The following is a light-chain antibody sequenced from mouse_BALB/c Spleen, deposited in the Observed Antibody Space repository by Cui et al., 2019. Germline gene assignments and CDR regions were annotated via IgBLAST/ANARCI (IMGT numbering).Light chain of an antibody. V-gene: IGKV4-68*01. J-gene: IGKJ5*01. Sequence: TVPTHSPALMSASPGEKVTMTCSASASVSYMYWYQQKPRSSPKPWIYLTSNLASGVPARFSGSGSGTSYSLTISSMEAEDAATYYCQQWSSNPLTFGAGTKLELK. CDR1: ASVSY. CDR3: QQWSSNPLT. CDR2: LTS.